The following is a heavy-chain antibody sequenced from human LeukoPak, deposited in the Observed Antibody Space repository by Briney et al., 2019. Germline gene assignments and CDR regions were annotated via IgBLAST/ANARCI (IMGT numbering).Heavy chain of an antibody. CDR3: ARGYIATDGRHFDP. D-gene: IGHD6-13*01. V-gene: IGHV1-8*03. CDR2: VTPNSGYT. Sequence: ASVKVSCKASGYTFTTYDINWVRQATGQGLEWMGWVTPNSGYTGYAQKFQGRVTITRDTSISTAYLELSSLRSEDTAVYYRARGYIATDGRHFDPWGQGTLVTVSS. J-gene: IGHJ5*02. CDR1: GYTFTTYD.